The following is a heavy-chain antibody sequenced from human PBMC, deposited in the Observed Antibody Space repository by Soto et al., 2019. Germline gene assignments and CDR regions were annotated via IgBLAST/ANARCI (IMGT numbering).Heavy chain of an antibody. CDR2: TYYRSKWYN. D-gene: IGHD6-13*01. J-gene: IGHJ6*02. CDR3: ARGLWAAAAGSGIYYYYGMDV. Sequence: SQTLSLTCAISGDSVSSNSAAWNWIRQSPSRGLEWLGRTYYRSKWYNDYAVSVKSRITINPDTSKNQFSLQLNSVTPEDTAVYYCARGLWAAAAGSGIYYYYGMDVWGQGXTVTVSS. CDR1: GDSVSSNSAA. V-gene: IGHV6-1*01.